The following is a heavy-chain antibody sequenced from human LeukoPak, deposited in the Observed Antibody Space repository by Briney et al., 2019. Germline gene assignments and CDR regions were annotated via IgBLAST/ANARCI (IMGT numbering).Heavy chain of an antibody. Sequence: GGSLRLSXAASGFTFSSYGMHWVRQAPGKGLEWVAFIRYDGSNKYYADSVKGRFTISRDNAKNSLYLQMNSLRADDTAVYYCARGRGYCSGGSCFFDYWGQGTLVTVSS. CDR2: IRYDGSNK. J-gene: IGHJ4*02. CDR1: GFTFSSYG. CDR3: ARGRGYCSGGSCFFDY. V-gene: IGHV3-30*02. D-gene: IGHD2-15*01.